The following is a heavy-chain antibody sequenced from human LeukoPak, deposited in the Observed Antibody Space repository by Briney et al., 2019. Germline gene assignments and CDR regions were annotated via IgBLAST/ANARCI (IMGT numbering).Heavy chain of an antibody. J-gene: IGHJ3*02. CDR2: IYNDGSST. D-gene: IGHD1-26*01. CDR3: ARVRGGSGRSYAADAFDI. Sequence: GESLRLSCAASGFTFSNYWMHWVRQAPGKGLVWVSRIYNDGSSTSYADSVKGRFTISRDNAKSTLYLQMNSLRAEDTAVYYCARVRGGSGRSYAADAFDIWGQGTMVTVSS. V-gene: IGHV3-74*01. CDR1: GFTFSNYW.